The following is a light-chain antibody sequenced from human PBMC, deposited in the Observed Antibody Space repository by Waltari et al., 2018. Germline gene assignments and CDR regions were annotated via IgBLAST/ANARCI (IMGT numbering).Light chain of an antibody. CDR3: QVWDTTSDRVV. J-gene: IGLJ2*01. CDR1: DVGSKS. Sequence: SYVLTQPPSASVATGETARIPCGGGDVGSKSGHWYQQKPGQAPLLVVYDDSARPSGIPDRFSASNSGNTATLTISRVENGDEADYYCQVWDTTSDRVVFGGGTKLTVL. V-gene: IGLV3-21*02. CDR2: DDS.